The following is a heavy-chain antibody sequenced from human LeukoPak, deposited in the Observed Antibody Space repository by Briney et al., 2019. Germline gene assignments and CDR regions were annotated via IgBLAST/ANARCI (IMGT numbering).Heavy chain of an antibody. CDR1: GFTFSSYW. J-gene: IGHJ2*01. CDR2: LNSDGTNT. D-gene: IGHD5-12*01. V-gene: IGHV3-74*01. CDR3: ARGGLRNWYFDL. Sequence: GGSLRLSCAASGFTFSSYWMHWVRQAPGKGLVWVSRLNSDGTNTYHADSVKGRVTISRDNAKNTVYLEMNSLRAEDTAVYCCARGGLRNWYFDLWGRGTLVTVSS.